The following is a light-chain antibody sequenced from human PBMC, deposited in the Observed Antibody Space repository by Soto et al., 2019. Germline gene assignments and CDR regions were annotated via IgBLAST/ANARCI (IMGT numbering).Light chain of an antibody. CDR2: GAS. J-gene: IGKJ5*01. CDR3: QQYNNRPPIT. V-gene: IGKV3-15*01. CDR1: QIGRSN. Sequence: EVVMTQCPATLCVSAGERVTPSCRSSQIGRSNLACYQQKPGQSPRLLIYGASNRATGIPARFSGSGSGTESTLTISSLQSDDFAVSYCQQYNNRPPITVGQGPRLEIK.